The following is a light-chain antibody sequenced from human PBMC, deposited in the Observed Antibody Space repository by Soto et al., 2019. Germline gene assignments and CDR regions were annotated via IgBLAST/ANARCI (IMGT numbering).Light chain of an antibody. V-gene: IGKV1-5*01. J-gene: IGKJ1*01. CDR3: QQYNSYPFA. CDR1: QSISSW. Sequence: DIQMTQSPSTLSASVGDRVTITCRASQSISSWLAWYQQKPGKAPKLLIYDASSLESGVPSRFSGSGSGTEFTLTIISLQPDDFATYDCQQYNSYPFAFGHGTKVEIK. CDR2: DAS.